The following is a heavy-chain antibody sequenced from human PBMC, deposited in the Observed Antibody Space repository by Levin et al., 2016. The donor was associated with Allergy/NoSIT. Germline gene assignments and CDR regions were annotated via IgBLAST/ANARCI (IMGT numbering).Heavy chain of an antibody. D-gene: IGHD5-18*01. J-gene: IGHJ4*02. CDR1: GFTFSSYA. V-gene: IGHV3-23*01. CDR2: ISASGGST. Sequence: GGSLRLSCAASGFTFSSYAMSWVRQAPGKGLEWVSSISASGGSTSYVDSVKGRFTISRDSSRNTLYLQMNSLRAEDTAVYYCAKDVRGYSYGYVDYWGQGTLVTVSS. CDR3: AKDVRGYSYGYVDY.